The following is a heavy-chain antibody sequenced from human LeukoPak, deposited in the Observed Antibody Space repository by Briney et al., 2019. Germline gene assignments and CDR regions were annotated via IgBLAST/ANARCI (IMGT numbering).Heavy chain of an antibody. CDR2: ISSSSSYT. CDR3: ARGGEILWFGELFWDY. CDR1: GFTFSDYY. D-gene: IGHD3-10*01. V-gene: IGHV3-11*06. J-gene: IGHJ4*02. Sequence: GGSLRLSCAASGFTFSDYYMSWIRQAPGKGLEWVSYISSSSSYTNYADSVKGRFTISRDNAKNSLYLQMNSLRAEDTAVYYCARGGEILWFGELFWDYWGQGTLVTVSS.